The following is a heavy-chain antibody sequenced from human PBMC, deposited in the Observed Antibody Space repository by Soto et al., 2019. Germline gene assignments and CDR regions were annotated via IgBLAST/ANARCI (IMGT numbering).Heavy chain of an antibody. CDR1: VSAGSTTSYY. CDR3: VSRPPGRWFGVLDY. CDR2: VYHSGST. Sequence: SETRWLTCTVSVSAGSTTSYYYSCIRQSPGKEPEWIGYVYHSGSTDYNPSLKSRVTISLDTSRNQFYLNLRSVTAAATAVYYCVSRPPGRWFGVLDYWGQGALVTVSS. V-gene: IGHV4-59*01. D-gene: IGHD3-16*01. J-gene: IGHJ4*02.